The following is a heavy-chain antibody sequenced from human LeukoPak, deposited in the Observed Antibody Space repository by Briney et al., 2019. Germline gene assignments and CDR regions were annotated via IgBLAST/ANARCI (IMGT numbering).Heavy chain of an antibody. CDR1: GGSIGGDH. CDR3: ARAVTGTSMVDY. D-gene: IGHD6-19*01. J-gene: IGHJ4*02. CDR2: ISYTGST. V-gene: IGHV4-59*08. Sequence: SETLSLTCTISGGSIGGDHWSWIRQAPGKGLEWIGYISYTGSTSYNPSLRNRVTISLHTSENQFSLSLTSATAADTAVYYCARAVTGTSMVDYWGQGTLVAVSS.